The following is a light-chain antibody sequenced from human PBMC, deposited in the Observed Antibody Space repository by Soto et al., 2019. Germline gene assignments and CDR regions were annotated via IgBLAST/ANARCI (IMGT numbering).Light chain of an antibody. J-gene: IGKJ1*01. CDR2: DAS. V-gene: IGKV1-5*01. CDR3: QEYSTYSHT. Sequence: DLQMTQSPSTLSASLGDRVTITCRASQSVSNWLAWYQQKPGKAPKLLIYDASNLESGVPSRFSGSGSGTEFILTISSLQPDDFASYYCQEYSTYSHTFGQGTKVEIK. CDR1: QSVSNW.